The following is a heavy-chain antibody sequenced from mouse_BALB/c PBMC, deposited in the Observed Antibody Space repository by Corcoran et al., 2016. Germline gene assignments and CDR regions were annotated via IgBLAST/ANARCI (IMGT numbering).Heavy chain of an antibody. CDR2: IDPFNGGT. CDR1: GYSFTSYY. J-gene: IGHJ3*01. Sequence: EIQLQQSGPELMKPGASVKISCKASGYSFTSYYMHWVKQSHGKSREWIGYIDPFNGGTSYNQKFKGKATLTVDKSSSTAYMHLSSLTSEDSAVYYCARRDYDYTSFAYWGQGTLVTVSA. D-gene: IGHD2-4*01. CDR3: ARRDYDYTSFAY. V-gene: IGHV1S135*01.